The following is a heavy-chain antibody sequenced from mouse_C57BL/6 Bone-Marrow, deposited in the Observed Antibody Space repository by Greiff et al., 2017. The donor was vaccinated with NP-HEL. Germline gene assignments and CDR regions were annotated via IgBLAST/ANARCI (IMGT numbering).Heavy chain of an antibody. CDR2: IDPNSGGT. J-gene: IGHJ2*01. CDR1: GYTFTSYL. D-gene: IGHD1-1*01. V-gene: IGHV1-72*01. Sequence: QVQLQQPGAELVKPGASVKLSCKASGYTFTSYLMHWVKQRPGRGLEGSGRIDPNSGGTKYNEKFKSKATLTVDKPSSTAYMQLNSLTSEDSAVYYCARYYSGSSSFDYWGQGTTLTVSS. CDR3: ARYYSGSSSFDY.